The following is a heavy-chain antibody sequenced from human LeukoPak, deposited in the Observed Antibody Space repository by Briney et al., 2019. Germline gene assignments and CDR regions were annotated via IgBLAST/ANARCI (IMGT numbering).Heavy chain of an antibody. V-gene: IGHV4-34*01. D-gene: IGHD6-19*01. J-gene: IGHJ6*03. CDR1: GDSFSGFY. CDR3: VRGNVKHYHSVADEYYYYMDV. Sequence: SETLSLTCGVYGDSFSGFYWTWVRQAPGKGLEWIGEISYSGTPRYNPSLNSRITITLDTSKKQIPLTLSPVTAADTSVYYCVRGNVKHYHSVADEYYYYMDVWGKGTAVIVSS. CDR2: ISYSGTP.